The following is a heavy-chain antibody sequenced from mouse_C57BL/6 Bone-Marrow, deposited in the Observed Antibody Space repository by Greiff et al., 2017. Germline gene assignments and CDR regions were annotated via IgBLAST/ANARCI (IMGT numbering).Heavy chain of an antibody. Sequence: EVKLVESEGGLVQPGSSMKLSCTASGFTFSDYYMAWVRQVPEKGLEWVANINYDGSSTYYLDSLKSRFIISRDNAKNILYLQMSSLKSEDTATYYCARDITTVVARYFDVWGTGTTVTVSS. D-gene: IGHD1-1*01. V-gene: IGHV5-16*01. CDR3: ARDITTVVARYFDV. CDR1: GFTFSDYY. J-gene: IGHJ1*03. CDR2: INYDGSST.